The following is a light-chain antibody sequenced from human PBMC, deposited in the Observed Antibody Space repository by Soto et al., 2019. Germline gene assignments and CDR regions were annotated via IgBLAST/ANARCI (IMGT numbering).Light chain of an antibody. CDR3: SLYTSSITQV. J-gene: IGLJ3*02. Sequence: QSALTQPASVSGSPGQSITISCTGTSSDVGGYNYISWFQQHPGKAPKLMIYDVSNRPSGVSNRFSGSKSGNTASLTISGLQAEDEADYYCSLYTSSITQVFGGGTKLTVL. V-gene: IGLV2-14*03. CDR2: DVS. CDR1: SSDVGGYNY.